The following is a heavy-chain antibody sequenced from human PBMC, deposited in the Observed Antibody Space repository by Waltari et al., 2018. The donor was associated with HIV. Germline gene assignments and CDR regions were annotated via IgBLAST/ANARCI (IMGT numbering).Heavy chain of an antibody. D-gene: IGHD4-4*01. Sequence: EVQLVQSGAEVKKPGESLQLSCKGSGYSFNNYWNGWVPQMTGKGLEWMGIIYPGDSDTRYSPSFQGQVTISADKSISTAYLQWSSLKASDTAMYYCARLSTVTTTAFDIWGQGTMVTVSS. J-gene: IGHJ3*02. V-gene: IGHV5-51*03. CDR2: IYPGDSDT. CDR1: GYSFNNYW. CDR3: ARLSTVTTTAFDI.